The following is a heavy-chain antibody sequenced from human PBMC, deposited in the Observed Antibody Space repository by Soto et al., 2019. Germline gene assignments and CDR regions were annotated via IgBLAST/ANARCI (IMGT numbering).Heavy chain of an antibody. V-gene: IGHV4-34*01. D-gene: IGHD7-27*01. Sequence: SETLSLTCAVYGGSFSGYYWSWIRQPPGKGLEWIGEVNHSGSTNYNPSLKSRVTISVDTSKNQFSLKVSSVTAADTAVYYCARGRKAGDTFDYWGQGTLVTVSS. CDR1: GGSFSGYY. CDR2: VNHSGST. CDR3: ARGRKAGDTFDY. J-gene: IGHJ4*02.